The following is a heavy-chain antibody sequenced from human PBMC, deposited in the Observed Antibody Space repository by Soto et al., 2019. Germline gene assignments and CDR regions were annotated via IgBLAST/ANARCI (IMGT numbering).Heavy chain of an antibody. J-gene: IGHJ6*02. D-gene: IGHD5-18*01. Sequence: GGSLRLSCAASGFTFSSYGMHWVRQAPGKGLEWVAVISYDGSNKYYADSVKGRFTISRDNSKNTLYLQMNSLRAEDTAVYYCAKDLTLWSPPYYYYGMDVWGQGTTVTVSS. CDR2: ISYDGSNK. CDR3: AKDLTLWSPPYYYYGMDV. V-gene: IGHV3-30*18. CDR1: GFTFSSYG.